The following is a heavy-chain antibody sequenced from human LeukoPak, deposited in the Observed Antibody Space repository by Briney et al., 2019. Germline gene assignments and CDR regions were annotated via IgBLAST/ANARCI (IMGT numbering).Heavy chain of an antibody. V-gene: IGHV3-33*01. J-gene: IGHJ6*02. Sequence: WGSLRLSCAASGFTFSSYGMHWVRQAPGKGLEWVAVIWYDGSNKYYADSVKGRFTISRDNSKNTLYLQMNSLRAEDTAVYYCARDQGIAAAAYYYYYGMDVWGQGTTVTVSS. CDR1: GFTFSSYG. D-gene: IGHD6-13*01. CDR2: IWYDGSNK. CDR3: ARDQGIAAAAYYYYYGMDV.